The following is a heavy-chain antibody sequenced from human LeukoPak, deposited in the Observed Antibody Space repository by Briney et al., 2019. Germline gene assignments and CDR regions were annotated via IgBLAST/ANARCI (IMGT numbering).Heavy chain of an antibody. CDR3: ARPLGYYGSGSYRYYYGMDV. V-gene: IGHV3-21*01. CDR2: ISSSSSYI. CDR1: GFTFSSYS. D-gene: IGHD3-10*01. Sequence: GGSLRLSCAASGFTFSSYSMNWVRQAPGKGLEWVSSISSSSSYIYYADSVKGRFTISRDNAKNSLYLQMNSLRAEDTAVYYCARPLGYYGSGSYRYYYGMDVWGKGTTVTVSS. J-gene: IGHJ6*04.